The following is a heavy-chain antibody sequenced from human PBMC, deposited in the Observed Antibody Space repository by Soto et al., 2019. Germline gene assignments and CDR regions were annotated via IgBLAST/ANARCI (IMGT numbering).Heavy chain of an antibody. CDR1: GGSIRSSSYY. CDR2: VYYGGST. D-gene: IGHD3-22*01. Sequence: SETQSVTCTVSGGSIRSSSYYWGWIRQPPGKGLEWIGNVYYGGSTYYNPSLKSRVTISVETSKSQFSLKLSSVTAADTAVYYCAGGDYYHSSGYYFYYYTMDVWGQGTTVTVSS. J-gene: IGHJ6*02. V-gene: IGHV4-39*01. CDR3: AGGDYYHSSGYYFYYYTMDV.